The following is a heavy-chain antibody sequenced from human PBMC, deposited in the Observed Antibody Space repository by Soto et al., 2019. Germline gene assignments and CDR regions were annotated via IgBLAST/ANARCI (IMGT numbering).Heavy chain of an antibody. V-gene: IGHV4-61*01. CDR1: GASLMSGSYY. D-gene: IGHD3-10*01. CDR3: SYGSSFDY. J-gene: IGHJ4*02. Sequence: SETLSLTCSVSGASLMSGSYYWSWIRQPPGKGLEWIGYISHSGRTNYDPSLKSRLTMSVDTSQNQFSLQLNSVTAADTAVYYCSYGSSFDYWGQGTLVTVSS. CDR2: ISHSGRT.